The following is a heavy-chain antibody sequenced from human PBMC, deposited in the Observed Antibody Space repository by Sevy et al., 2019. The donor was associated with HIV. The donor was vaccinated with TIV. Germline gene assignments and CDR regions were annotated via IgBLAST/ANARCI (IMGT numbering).Heavy chain of an antibody. CDR1: GDSINTYY. D-gene: IGHD2-2*02. J-gene: IGHJ4*02. V-gene: IGHV4-59*08. Sequence: SETLSLTCTVSGDSINTYYWSWIRQPPGKGLEWIGYVSHSGNTNYNPSLKSRVSMSVDTSTNQFSLKVKSVTAADTAVYYCARLRWDLVVVPGATPGCYFDSWGQGTLVTFSS. CDR2: VSHSGNT. CDR3: ARLRWDLVVVPGATPGCYFDS.